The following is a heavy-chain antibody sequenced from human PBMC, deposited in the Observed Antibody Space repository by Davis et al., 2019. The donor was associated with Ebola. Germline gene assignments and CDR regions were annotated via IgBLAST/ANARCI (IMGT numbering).Heavy chain of an antibody. V-gene: IGHV4-59*08. J-gene: IGHJ6*02. Sequence: MPSETLSLTCTVSGGSISRYYWSWIRQAPGKGLEWIGYIYYSGSTYYNPSLNSRVTISVDTSKNQFSLKLSSVTAADTAVYYCARAVEYYYYGMDVWGQGTTVTVSS. CDR1: GGSISRYY. CDR2: IYYSGST. CDR3: ARAVEYYYYGMDV.